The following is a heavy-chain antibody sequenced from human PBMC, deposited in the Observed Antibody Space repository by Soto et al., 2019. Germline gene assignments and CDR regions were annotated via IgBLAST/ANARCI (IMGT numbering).Heavy chain of an antibody. J-gene: IGHJ4*02. Sequence: SETLSLTCAVYGGSFSGYYWSWIRQPPGKGLEWIGEINHSGSTNYNPSLKSRVTISVDTSKNQFSLKLSSVTAADTAVYYCAGEDSGYDFDYWGQGTLVTVSS. CDR1: GGSFSGYY. D-gene: IGHD5-12*01. V-gene: IGHV4-34*01. CDR3: AGEDSGYDFDY. CDR2: INHSGST.